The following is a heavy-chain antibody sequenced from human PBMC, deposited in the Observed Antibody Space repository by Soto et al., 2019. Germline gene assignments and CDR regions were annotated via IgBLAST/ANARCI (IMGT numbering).Heavy chain of an antibody. Sequence: PLPLTLTVSGGSISSGGYSWSLIRQHPGKGLEWIGYIYYSGSTYYNPSLKSRVTISVDTSKNQFSLKLSSVTAADTAVYYCARGGSNDWQVAFDIWGQGTMVTVSS. V-gene: IGHV4-31*02. CDR1: GGSISSGGYS. D-gene: IGHD3-9*01. CDR2: IYYSGST. J-gene: IGHJ3*02. CDR3: ARGGSNDWQVAFDI.